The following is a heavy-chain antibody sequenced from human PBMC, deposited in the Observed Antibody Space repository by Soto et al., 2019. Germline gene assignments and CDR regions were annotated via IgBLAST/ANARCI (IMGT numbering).Heavy chain of an antibody. Sequence: PGGSLRLSCAASGFTFSSYAMSWVRQAPGEGLVWVSRINTDGSSTSYADSVKGRFTISRDNAKNTLYLQMNSLRVEDTAMYYCAKRGVDTFGLSYWGQGTLVTVSS. CDR1: GFTFSSYA. CDR3: AKRGVDTFGLSY. D-gene: IGHD3-10*01. V-gene: IGHV3-74*01. CDR2: INTDGSST. J-gene: IGHJ4*02.